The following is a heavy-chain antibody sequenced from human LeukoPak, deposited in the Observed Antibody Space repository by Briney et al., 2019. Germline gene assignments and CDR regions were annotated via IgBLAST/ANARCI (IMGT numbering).Heavy chain of an antibody. D-gene: IGHD3-22*01. CDR3: AKVLTYYYDSSGYYPADY. J-gene: IGHJ4*02. V-gene: IGHV3-23*01. Sequence: SGGSLRLSCAASGFTFSSYAMSWVRQAPGKGLEWVSAISGSGGSTYYADSVKGRFTISRDNSKNTLYLQMNSLRAEDTAVYYCAKVLTYYYDSSGYYPADYWGQGTLVTVSS. CDR1: GFTFSSYA. CDR2: ISGSGGST.